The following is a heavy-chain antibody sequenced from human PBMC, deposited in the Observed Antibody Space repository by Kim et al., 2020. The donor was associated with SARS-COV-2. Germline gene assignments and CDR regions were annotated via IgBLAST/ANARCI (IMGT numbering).Heavy chain of an antibody. Sequence: KLQGRVTMTRDTSTSTVYMELSSLRSGDTAVYYCARDFSIAARPAYYFDYWGQGTLVTVSS. V-gene: IGHV1-46*01. J-gene: IGHJ4*02. CDR3: ARDFSIAARPAYYFDY. D-gene: IGHD6-6*01.